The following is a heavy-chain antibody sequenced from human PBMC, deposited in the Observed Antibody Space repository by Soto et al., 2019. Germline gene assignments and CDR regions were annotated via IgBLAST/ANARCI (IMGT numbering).Heavy chain of an antibody. V-gene: IGHV4-61*01. CDR2: VYYNGRA. Sequence: QVQLQESGPGLVKPSETLSLTCFVSGASVSSGSNYWTWIRQPPGKGLEWIGCVYYNGRAYYNPSLKSRFTIAIDTSKNQFSLRLRSVTAADTALYYCARGIVRPGDYYYGLDDWGQGTTVTVSS. CDR1: GASVSSGSNY. D-gene: IGHD1-26*01. J-gene: IGHJ6*02. CDR3: ARGIVRPGDYYYGLDD.